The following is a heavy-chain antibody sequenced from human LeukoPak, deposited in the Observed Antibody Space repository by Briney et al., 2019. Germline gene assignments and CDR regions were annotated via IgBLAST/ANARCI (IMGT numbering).Heavy chain of an antibody. CDR2: IYYSGST. D-gene: IGHD6-19*01. CDR3: ARHRTGSSGWYGGPYYFDY. J-gene: IGHJ4*02. CDR1: GGSISSSSYY. Sequence: SETLSLICTVSGGSISSSSYYWGWIRQPPGKGLEWIGSIYYSGSTYYNPSLKSRVTISVDTSKNQFSLKLSSVTAADTAVYYCARHRTGSSGWYGGPYYFDYWGQGTLVTVSS. V-gene: IGHV4-39*01.